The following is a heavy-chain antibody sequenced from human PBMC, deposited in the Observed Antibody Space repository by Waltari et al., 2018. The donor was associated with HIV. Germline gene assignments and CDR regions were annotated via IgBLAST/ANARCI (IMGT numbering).Heavy chain of an antibody. CDR2: IYYSGST. Sequence: QLQLQESGPVRVKPSETRSLTCTVPGGSISTYSYYWGWIPRPPGKGLEWIGSIYYSGSTYYNPSLKSRVTISVDTSKNQFSLKLSSVTAADTAVYYCARDSAVVTPPHFDFWGQGTLVTVSS. CDR1: GGSISTYSYY. J-gene: IGHJ4*02. CDR3: ARDSAVVTPPHFDF. V-gene: IGHV4-39*07. D-gene: IGHD2-21*02.